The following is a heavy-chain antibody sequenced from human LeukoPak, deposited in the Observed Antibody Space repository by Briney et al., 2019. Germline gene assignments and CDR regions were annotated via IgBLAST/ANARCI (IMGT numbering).Heavy chain of an antibody. CDR3: ARDRDSYSLHDAFDI. CDR2: ISSSGSTM. V-gene: IGHV3-11*01. D-gene: IGHD4-11*01. J-gene: IGHJ3*02. CDR1: GFTFSDYY. Sequence: GGSLRLSCAASGFTFSDYYLSWIRQAPGKGLEWVSYISSSGSTMYYADSVKGRFTISRDNAKNSLYLQMNSLRAEDTAVYYCARDRDSYSLHDAFDIWGQGTMVTVSS.